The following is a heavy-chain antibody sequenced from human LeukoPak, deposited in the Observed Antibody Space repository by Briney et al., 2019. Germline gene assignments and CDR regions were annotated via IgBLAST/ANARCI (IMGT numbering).Heavy chain of an antibody. CDR1: GGSISSYY. CDR2: IYSTGNT. V-gene: IGHV4-59*01. D-gene: IGHD5-18*01. CDR3: ARETRGYSYGALGP. J-gene: IGHJ5*02. Sequence: SETLSLTCTVSGGSISSYYWSWIRQPPGKGLEWIGYIYSTGNTNYNPSLKSRVTVSIDTSKNQFSLKLSSVTAADTAIYYCARETRGYSYGALGPWGQGTLVTVSS.